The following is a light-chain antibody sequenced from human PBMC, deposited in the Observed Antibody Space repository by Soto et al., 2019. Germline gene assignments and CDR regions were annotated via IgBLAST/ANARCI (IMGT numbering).Light chain of an antibody. Sequence: QSVLTQPPSVSAAPGQTVTISCSGSSSNIGNNYVSWYQQLPGTAPKLLIYDSDERPSGIPDRFSGSTSGTSATLGITGLQTGDEAVYYCGTWDTSLSAVVFGGGTKVTVL. CDR3: GTWDTSLSAVV. CDR1: SSNIGNNY. J-gene: IGLJ2*01. V-gene: IGLV1-51*01. CDR2: DSD.